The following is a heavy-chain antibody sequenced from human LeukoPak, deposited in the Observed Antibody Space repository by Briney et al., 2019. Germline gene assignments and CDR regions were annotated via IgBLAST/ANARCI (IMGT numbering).Heavy chain of an antibody. V-gene: IGHV5-51*01. CDR3: AFWSSYYTPKSSDAFDI. D-gene: IGHD3-3*01. J-gene: IGHJ3*02. CDR2: IYPGDSDT. Sequence: GESLKISCKGSGYSFTSYWIGWVRQMPGKGLEWMGIIYPGDSDTRYSPSFQGQVTISADKSISTAYLQWSSLKASDTAMYYCAFWSSYYTPKSSDAFDIWGQGTMVTVSS. CDR1: GYSFTSYW.